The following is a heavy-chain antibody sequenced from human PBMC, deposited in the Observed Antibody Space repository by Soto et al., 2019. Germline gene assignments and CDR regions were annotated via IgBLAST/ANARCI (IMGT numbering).Heavy chain of an antibody. Sequence: QVQLVQSGAEVKKPGSSVKVSCKASGGTFSSYAISWVRQAPGQGLEWMGGIIPIFGTANYAQKFQGRVTITADESTSTAYMELSSLRSEDTAVYYCASETGGDVDTAMVTVPALYYGMDVWGQGTTVTVSS. CDR3: ASETGGDVDTAMVTVPALYYGMDV. D-gene: IGHD5-18*01. CDR2: IIPIFGTA. CDR1: GGTFSSYA. J-gene: IGHJ6*02. V-gene: IGHV1-69*12.